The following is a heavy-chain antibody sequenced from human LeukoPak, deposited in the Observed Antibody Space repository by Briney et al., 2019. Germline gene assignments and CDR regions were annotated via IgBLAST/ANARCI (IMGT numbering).Heavy chain of an antibody. J-gene: IGHJ4*02. V-gene: IGHV3-74*01. Sequence: GGSLRLSCAASGFTFSSYWMHWVRQAPGKGLVWVSRINTDGSSTSYADSVKGRFTISRDNSKNTLYLQMNSLRAEDTAVYYCAKGSYWAYCSSTSCPNDYWGQGTLVTVSS. CDR1: GFTFSSYW. CDR2: INTDGSST. D-gene: IGHD2-2*01. CDR3: AKGSYWAYCSSTSCPNDY.